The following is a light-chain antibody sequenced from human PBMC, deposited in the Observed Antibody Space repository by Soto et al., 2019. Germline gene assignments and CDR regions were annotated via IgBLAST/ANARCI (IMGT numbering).Light chain of an antibody. CDR3: SSYTSTILYV. V-gene: IGLV2-14*01. CDR2: EVG. CDR1: NSDVGGHNH. J-gene: IGLJ1*01. Sequence: QSALTQPASXXXXXGQSITISCTGSNSDVGGHNHVSWYQQHPGKAPKLMIYEVGIRPSGVSTRFSGSKSGNTASLTISGLQAEDEADYYCSSYTSTILYVFGTGTKVTVL.